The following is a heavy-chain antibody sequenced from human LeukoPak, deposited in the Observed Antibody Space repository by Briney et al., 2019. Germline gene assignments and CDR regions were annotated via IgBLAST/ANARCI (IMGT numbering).Heavy chain of an antibody. D-gene: IGHD2-15*01. CDR2: IIPIFGTA. CDR1: GGTFSSYA. V-gene: IGHV1-69*13. Sequence: SVKVSCKASGGTFSSYAISWVRQAPGQGLEWMGGIIPIFGTANYAQKFQGRVTITADESTSTAYMELSSLRSEDTAVYYCASAPDYCSGGSCLSYGMDVWGQGTMVTVSS. J-gene: IGHJ6*02. CDR3: ASAPDYCSGGSCLSYGMDV.